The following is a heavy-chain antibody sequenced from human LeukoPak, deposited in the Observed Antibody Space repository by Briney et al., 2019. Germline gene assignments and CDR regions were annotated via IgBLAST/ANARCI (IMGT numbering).Heavy chain of an antibody. CDR3: ARTADSSGYYDY. D-gene: IGHD3-22*01. Sequence: GGSLRLSCAASGFTFSSYWMHWVRQAPGRGLVWVSRINSDGSSTNYAGSVKGRFTISRDNAKNTLFLQMNSLRAEDTAVYYCARTADSSGYYDYWGQGTLVTVSS. J-gene: IGHJ4*02. V-gene: IGHV3-74*01. CDR2: INSDGSST. CDR1: GFTFSSYW.